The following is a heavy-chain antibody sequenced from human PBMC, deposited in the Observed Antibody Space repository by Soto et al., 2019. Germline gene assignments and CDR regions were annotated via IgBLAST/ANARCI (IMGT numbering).Heavy chain of an antibody. CDR3: TKDLKIATLPPYFDS. CDR1: GFTFNTYA. Sequence: PGGSLRLSCAASGFTFNTYAMNWVRQAPGKGLEWVSGISGGGSTYYTDSVKGRFTIPRDNPKNTLYLQMNSLRAEDTAVYYCTKDLKIATLPPYFDSWGQGALVTVSS. CDR2: ISGGGST. D-gene: IGHD6-13*01. J-gene: IGHJ4*02. V-gene: IGHV3-23*01.